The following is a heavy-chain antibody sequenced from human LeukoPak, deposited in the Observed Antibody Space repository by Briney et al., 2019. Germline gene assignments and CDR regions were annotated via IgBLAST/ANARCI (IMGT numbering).Heavy chain of an antibody. J-gene: IGHJ4*02. D-gene: IGHD3-22*01. CDR3: ARDSSGTFDY. V-gene: IGHV4-59*06. Sequence: PGGSLRLSCAASGFTFSSYTMSWVRQAPGKGLEWIGYIYYSGSTYYNPSLKSRVTISVATSKNQFSLKLSSVTAADTAVYYCARDSSGTFDYWGQGTLVTVSS. CDR2: IYYSGST. CDR1: GFTFSSYT.